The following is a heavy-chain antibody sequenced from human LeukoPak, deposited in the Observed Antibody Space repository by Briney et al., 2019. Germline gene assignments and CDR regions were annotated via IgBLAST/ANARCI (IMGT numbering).Heavy chain of an antibody. Sequence: GSLRLSCAASGFPFISYDMDWVRPAPGKGLEWVSYISNSGTTMNYADSVKGRFTISRDNAKNSLYLQMNSLRAEDTAVYYCTRGDTLIWGQGTMVTVSS. CDR2: ISNSGTTM. CDR3: TRGDTLI. J-gene: IGHJ3*02. D-gene: IGHD2-15*01. V-gene: IGHV3-48*03. CDR1: GFPFISYD.